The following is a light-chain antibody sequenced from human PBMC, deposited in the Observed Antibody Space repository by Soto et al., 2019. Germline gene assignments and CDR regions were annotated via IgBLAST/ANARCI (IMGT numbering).Light chain of an antibody. V-gene: IGKV3-20*01. Sequence: EIVLTQSPGTLSLSPGEIATLSCRASQSVSSSYLAWYQQKPGQAPRLLIYATSNRATGIPDRFSGSGSGADFTLTISRLEPEDFAVYYCQQYGNSPVFTFGPGTKVDIK. CDR2: ATS. CDR1: QSVSSSY. CDR3: QQYGNSPVFT. J-gene: IGKJ3*01.